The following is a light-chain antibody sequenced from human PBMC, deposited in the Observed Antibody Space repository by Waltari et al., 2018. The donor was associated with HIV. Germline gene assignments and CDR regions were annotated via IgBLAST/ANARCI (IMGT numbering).Light chain of an antibody. Sequence: QSVLTQPPSASGTPGQRVTISCSGSSSNIGSNTVNWYQQLPGTAPKLLIYSNNPRPSGVPDRLSGSKSGTSASLAISGLQSEDEADYYWAAWDDSLNGWVFGGGTKLTVL. CDR1: SSNIGSNT. CDR3: AAWDDSLNGWV. CDR2: SNN. J-gene: IGLJ3*02. V-gene: IGLV1-44*01.